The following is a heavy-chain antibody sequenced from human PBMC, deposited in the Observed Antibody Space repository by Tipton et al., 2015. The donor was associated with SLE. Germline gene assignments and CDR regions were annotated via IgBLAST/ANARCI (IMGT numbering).Heavy chain of an antibody. J-gene: IGHJ6*02. CDR2: IYYSGST. V-gene: IGHV4-59*11. CDR1: GGSISSHY. Sequence: VKPSETLSLTCTVSGGSISSHYWSWIRQPPGKGLEWIGYIYYSGSTNYNPSLKSRVTISVDTSKNQFSLKLSSVTAADTAVYYCARGHQLVPYFGMDVWGQGTPVTVSS. D-gene: IGHD6-6*01. CDR3: ARGHQLVPYFGMDV.